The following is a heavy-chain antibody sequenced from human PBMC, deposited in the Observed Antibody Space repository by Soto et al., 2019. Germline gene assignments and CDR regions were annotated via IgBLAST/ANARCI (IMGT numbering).Heavy chain of an antibody. J-gene: IGHJ6*02. Sequence: EVQLVESGGGLVKPGGSLRLSCAASGFTFSSYSMNWVRQAPGKGLEWVSSISSSSSYIYYAESVKGRFTISRDNAKNSLYLQMNSLRAEDTAVYYCARGTLVYYYGMDVWGQGTTVTVSS. V-gene: IGHV3-21*01. CDR1: GFTFSSYS. CDR3: ARGTLVYYYGMDV. CDR2: ISSSSSYI.